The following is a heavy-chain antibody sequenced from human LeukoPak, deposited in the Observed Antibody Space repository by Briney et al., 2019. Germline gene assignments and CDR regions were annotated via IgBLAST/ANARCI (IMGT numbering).Heavy chain of an antibody. CDR3: AKDRGCSSTSCYGDYYGMDV. Sequence: GGSLRLSCADSGFTLSNYGMHWVRRAPGKGLEWVAVISYDGSKKFYADSGKGRLTISRDNSKNTLYLQMNSLRAEDTAVYYCAKDRGCSSTSCYGDYYGMDVWGQGTTVTVSS. V-gene: IGHV3-30*18. CDR1: GFTLSNYG. J-gene: IGHJ6*02. D-gene: IGHD2-2*01. CDR2: ISYDGSKK.